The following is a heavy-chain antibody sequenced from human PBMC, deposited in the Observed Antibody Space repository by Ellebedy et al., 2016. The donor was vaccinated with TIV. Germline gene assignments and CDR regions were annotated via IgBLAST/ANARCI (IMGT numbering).Heavy chain of an antibody. Sequence: GESLKISXAASGFTFSSYAMSWVRQAPGKGLEWVAVISYDGSNKYYADSVKGRFTISRDNSKNTLYLQMSSLRAEDTAVDYCVKPERDYGGYVSAFDIWGQGTMVTVSS. J-gene: IGHJ3*02. V-gene: IGHV3-30*14. CDR1: GFTFSSYA. CDR3: VKPERDYGGYVSAFDI. D-gene: IGHD4-17*01. CDR2: ISYDGSNK.